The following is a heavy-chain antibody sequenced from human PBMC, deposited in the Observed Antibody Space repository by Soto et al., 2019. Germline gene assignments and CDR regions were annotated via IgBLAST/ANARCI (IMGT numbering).Heavy chain of an antibody. Sequence: GGSLRLSCEASGFTFSDYYMSWIRQAPGKGLEWVSYISGDSTYTNYADSVKGRFTISRDNAKNSLHLQMNSLRVEDTAEYYCARQLEVRGGNAYYYYGMDVWGQGTTVTVSS. V-gene: IGHV3-11*06. J-gene: IGHJ6*02. D-gene: IGHD1-1*01. CDR1: GFTFSDYY. CDR2: ISGDSTYT. CDR3: ARQLEVRGGNAYYYYGMDV.